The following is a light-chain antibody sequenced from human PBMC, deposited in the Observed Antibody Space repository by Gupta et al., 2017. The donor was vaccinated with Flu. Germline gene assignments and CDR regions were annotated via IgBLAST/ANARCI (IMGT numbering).Light chain of an antibody. J-gene: IGLJ3*02. V-gene: IGLV3-21*02. CDR2: DDS. Sequence: SSVLTQAPSVSVAPGQTARITCGGNKNGSKSVHWYQQKPGQAPVLVVYDDSDRPSGIPERISGSNSGNTATLTISRVEGGDEADYYCQVWDSSSDNPRVFGGGTKLTVL. CDR3: QVWDSSSDNPRV. CDR1: KNGSKS.